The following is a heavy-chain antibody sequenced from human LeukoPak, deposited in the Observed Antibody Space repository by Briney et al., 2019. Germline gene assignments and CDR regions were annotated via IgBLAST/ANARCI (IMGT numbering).Heavy chain of an antibody. Sequence: ASVKVSCKASGGTFSSHAISWVRQAPGQGLEWMGGIIPIFGTANYAQKFQGRVTITADKSTSTAYMELSSLRSEDTAVYYCARVVTAMVTGYYYYMDVWGKGTTVTVSS. V-gene: IGHV1-69*06. CDR1: GGTFSSHA. J-gene: IGHJ6*03. CDR3: ARVVTAMVTGYYYYMDV. D-gene: IGHD5-18*01. CDR2: IIPIFGTA.